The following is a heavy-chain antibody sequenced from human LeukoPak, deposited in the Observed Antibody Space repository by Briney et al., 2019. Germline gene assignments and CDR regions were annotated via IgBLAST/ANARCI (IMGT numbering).Heavy chain of an antibody. J-gene: IGHJ4*02. V-gene: IGHV4-34*01. CDR1: GGSFSGYY. D-gene: IGHD6-6*01. Sequence: SETLSLTCAVYGGSFSGYYWSWIRQPPGKGLEWIGEINHSGSTNYNPSLKSRVTISVDTSKNQFSLKLSSVTAADTAVYYCARGLIAARPNDYWGQGTLVTVSS. CDR3: ARGLIAARPNDY. CDR2: INHSGST.